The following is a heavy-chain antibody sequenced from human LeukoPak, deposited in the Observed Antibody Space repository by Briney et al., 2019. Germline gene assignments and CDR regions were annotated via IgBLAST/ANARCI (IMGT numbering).Heavy chain of an antibody. Sequence: SETLSLTCTISGGSISSYYWSWIRQPPGKGLEWIGYIYYTGSTNHNPSLKSRVTISVDTSKNQFSLKLSSVTAADTAVYYCARHIKGGYYGSGSFDYWGQGTLVTVSS. D-gene: IGHD3-10*01. V-gene: IGHV4-59*08. CDR2: IYYTGST. CDR1: GGSISSYY. J-gene: IGHJ4*02. CDR3: ARHIKGGYYGSGSFDY.